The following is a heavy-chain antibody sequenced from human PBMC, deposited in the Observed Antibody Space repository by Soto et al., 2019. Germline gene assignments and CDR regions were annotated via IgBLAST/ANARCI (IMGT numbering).Heavy chain of an antibody. CDR3: ARPLVVESCTNGVCQVGYSFDI. D-gene: IGHD2-8*01. J-gene: IGHJ3*02. V-gene: IGHV1-8*01. CDR2: MNPNSGNT. CDR1: GYTLASYD. Sequence: QVQLVQSGAEVMKPGASVKVSCKASGYTLASYDINWVRQATGQGLEWMGWMNPNSGNTGYAQKCQGRVIMTRNTSTNTAYLELSNLRSEDTAVYYCARPLVVESCTNGVCQVGYSFDIWGQGTIVTVSS.